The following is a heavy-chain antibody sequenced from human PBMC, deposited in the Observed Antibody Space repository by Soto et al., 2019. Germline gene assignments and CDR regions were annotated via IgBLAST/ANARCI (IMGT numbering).Heavy chain of an antibody. V-gene: IGHV4-4*02. CDR1: GGSISSSNW. J-gene: IGHJ3*02. D-gene: IGHD3-10*01. CDR3: ARDSPGGRITMFRGDTLGGIDI. Sequence: SETLSLTCAVSGGSISSSNWWSWVRQPPGKGLEWIGEIYHSGSTNYNPSLKSRVTISVDKSKNQFSLKLSSVTAADTAVYYCARDSPGGRITMFRGDTLGGIDIWGQGTMVTVSS. CDR2: IYHSGST.